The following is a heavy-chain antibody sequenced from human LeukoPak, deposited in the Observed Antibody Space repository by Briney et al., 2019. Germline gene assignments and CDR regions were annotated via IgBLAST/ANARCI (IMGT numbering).Heavy chain of an antibody. Sequence: GSLRLSCAASGFTFNIYAMSWVRLAPGKGLQWVASMCGSAGCTYYADSVKGRFTISRDNSKNTLYLQMNSLRAEDTAVYYCAKRLSGYSYGYSHTPPYWGQGTLVTVSS. D-gene: IGHD5-18*01. CDR3: AKRLSGYSYGYSHTPPY. CDR2: MCGSAGCT. J-gene: IGHJ4*02. CDR1: GFTFNIYA. V-gene: IGHV3-23*01.